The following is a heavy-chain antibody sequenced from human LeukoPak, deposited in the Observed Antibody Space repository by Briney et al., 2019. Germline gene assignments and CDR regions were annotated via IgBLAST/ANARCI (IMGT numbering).Heavy chain of an antibody. CDR1: GFXFSYYA. J-gene: IGHJ3*02. D-gene: IGHD2-21*02. CDR3: AREGTARDAFDI. Sequence: PGGSLRLSCAASGFXFSYYAMHWVRQAPGKGLEWVAFISSDGSDKYYADSMKGRFTISRDNSKNTLYLQMTSLRGEDTAMYYCAREGTARDAFDIWGQGTMVTVSS. CDR2: ISSDGSDK. V-gene: IGHV3-30-3*01.